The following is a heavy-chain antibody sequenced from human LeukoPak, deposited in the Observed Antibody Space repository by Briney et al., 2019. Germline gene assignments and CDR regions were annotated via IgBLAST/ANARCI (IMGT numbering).Heavy chain of an antibody. V-gene: IGHV3-30-3*01. CDR3: ARDRGTTSSAGYYFDT. D-gene: IGHD6-6*01. Sequence: GGSLRLSCAASGFTFSSYAMHWVRQAPGKGLEWVAVISYDGSNKYYADSVKGRFTISRDNSKNALYLQMNSLRAEDTAVYYCARDRGTTSSAGYYFDTWGQGALVTVSS. CDR1: GFTFSSYA. J-gene: IGHJ4*02. CDR2: ISYDGSNK.